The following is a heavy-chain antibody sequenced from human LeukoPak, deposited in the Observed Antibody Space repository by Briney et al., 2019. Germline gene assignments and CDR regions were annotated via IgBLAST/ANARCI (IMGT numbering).Heavy chain of an antibody. CDR2: ISSSSSYI. Sequence: GGSLRLSCAASGFTFSSYSMNWVRQAPGKGLEWVSSISSSSSYIYYADSVKGRFTISRDNANNSLYLQMNSLRAEDTAVYYCARDGYYGDYPFDYWGQGTLVTVSS. V-gene: IGHV3-21*01. D-gene: IGHD4-17*01. CDR1: GFTFSSYS. J-gene: IGHJ4*02. CDR3: ARDGYYGDYPFDY.